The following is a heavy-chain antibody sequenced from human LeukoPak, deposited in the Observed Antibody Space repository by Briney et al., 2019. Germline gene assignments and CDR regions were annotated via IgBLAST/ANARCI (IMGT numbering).Heavy chain of an antibody. D-gene: IGHD3-9*01. CDR2: IVTGTGKT. Sequence: SVKVSCKASGFTFTSSAVQWVRQARGQRLEWIGWIVTGTGKTNSAQKFQERVTITRDMSTSTAYMELSSLRSEDTAVYYCAADFHYDILTGYYTLVEDVWGQGTTVTVSS. J-gene: IGHJ6*02. V-gene: IGHV1-58*01. CDR1: GFTFTSSA. CDR3: AADFHYDILTGYYTLVEDV.